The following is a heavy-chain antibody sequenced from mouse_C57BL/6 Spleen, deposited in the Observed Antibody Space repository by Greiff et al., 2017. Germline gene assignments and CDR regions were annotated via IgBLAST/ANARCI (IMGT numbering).Heavy chain of an antibody. V-gene: IGHV1-82*01. CDR1: GYAFSSSW. Sequence: VKLQESGPELVKPGASVKISCKASGYAFSSSWMNWVKQRPGKGLEWIGRIYPGDGDTNYNGKFKGKATLTADKSSSTAYMQLSSLTSEDSAVYFCARTLITTLALDYWGQGTTLTVSS. D-gene: IGHD1-1*01. CDR3: ARTLITTLALDY. CDR2: IYPGDGDT. J-gene: IGHJ2*01.